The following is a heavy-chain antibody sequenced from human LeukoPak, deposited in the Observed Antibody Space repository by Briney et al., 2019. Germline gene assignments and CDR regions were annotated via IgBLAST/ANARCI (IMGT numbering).Heavy chain of an antibody. CDR3: ARLKVRGVIMDHNWFDP. CDR1: SYSISSGYY. V-gene: IGHV4-38-2*02. CDR2: IYHSGST. Sequence: SETLSLTCTVSSYSISSGYYWGWIRQPPGKGLEWIGSIYHSGSTYYNPSLKSRVTISVDTSKNQFSLRLSSVTAADTAVYYCARLKVRGVIMDHNWFDPWGQGTLVTVSS. D-gene: IGHD3-10*01. J-gene: IGHJ5*02.